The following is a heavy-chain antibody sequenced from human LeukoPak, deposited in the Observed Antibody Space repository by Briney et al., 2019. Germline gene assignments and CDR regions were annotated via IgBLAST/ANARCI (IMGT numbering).Heavy chain of an antibody. J-gene: IGHJ4*02. CDR2: IWYDGSNK. CDR3: AKDGTYYSVSGSYYSHFDY. D-gene: IGHD3-10*01. CDR1: GFTFSSYG. V-gene: IGHV3-33*03. Sequence: GGSLRLSCAASGFTFSSYGMHWVRQAPGKGLEWVAVIWYDGSNKYYADSVKGRFTISRDNAKNSLYLQMNSLRPEDTALYYCAKDGTYYSVSGSYYSHFDYWGQGTLVTVSS.